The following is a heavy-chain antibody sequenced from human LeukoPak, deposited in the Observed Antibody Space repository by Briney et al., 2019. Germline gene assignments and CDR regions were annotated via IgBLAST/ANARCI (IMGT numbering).Heavy chain of an antibody. CDR3: AKFYGILTTYFDY. Sequence: GESLKISCKGSGYSFPIYWIGWVRQMPGKGLEWVSAISGGSTSTYYADSVKGRITISRDNSKNTLFLQMNSLRAEDTAVYYCAKFYGILTTYFDYWGQGTLVTVSS. J-gene: IGHJ4*02. D-gene: IGHD3-9*01. CDR1: GYSFPIYW. V-gene: IGHV3-23*01. CDR2: ISGGSTST.